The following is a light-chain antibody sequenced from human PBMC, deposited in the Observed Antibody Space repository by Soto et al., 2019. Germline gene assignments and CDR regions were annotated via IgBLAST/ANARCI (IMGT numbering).Light chain of an antibody. CDR2: GAS. J-gene: IGKJ5*01. CDR3: QKYSSSPIT. V-gene: IGKV3-20*01. Sequence: ELVLTQSPGTLSLSPGERATLSCRASQSVSSNYLAWYQQKPGQAPRLLIYGASSRATGIPDRFSGSGSGTDLTLTISRLEPEDFAVYYCQKYSSSPITCGQGTRLEIK. CDR1: QSVSSNY.